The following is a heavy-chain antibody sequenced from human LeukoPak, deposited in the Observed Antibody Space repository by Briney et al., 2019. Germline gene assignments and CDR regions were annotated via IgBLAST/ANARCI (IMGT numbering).Heavy chain of an antibody. V-gene: IGHV3-74*01. CDR2: ISPTGSTT. J-gene: IGHJ4*02. CDR1: GFSFSGHW. Sequence: QPGGSLRLPCTASGFSFSGHWMHWARQLPGKGLVWVSRISPTGSTTSYADSVKGRFTVSRDNAKNTLYLQVNNLRAEDTAVYYCARGPNSNWSGLDFWGQGTLLTVSS. CDR3: ARGPNSNWSGLDF. D-gene: IGHD6-6*01.